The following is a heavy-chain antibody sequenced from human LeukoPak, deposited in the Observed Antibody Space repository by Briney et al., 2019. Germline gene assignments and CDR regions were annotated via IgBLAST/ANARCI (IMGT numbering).Heavy chain of an antibody. Sequence: GGSLRLSCAASGFTFSSSDMSWVRQAPGRGLEWVSLISDSGSSIYYADSVKGRFTISRDNSKNTLYLHMNSLRAEDTALYYCAKDRGFSSWGQGTLVTVSS. D-gene: IGHD5-18*01. CDR3: AKDRGFSS. CDR1: GFTFSSSD. V-gene: IGHV3-23*01. CDR2: ISDSGSSI. J-gene: IGHJ5*02.